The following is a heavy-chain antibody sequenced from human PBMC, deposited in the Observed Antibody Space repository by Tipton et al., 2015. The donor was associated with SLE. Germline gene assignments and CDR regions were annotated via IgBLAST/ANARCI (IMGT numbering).Heavy chain of an antibody. CDR3: AKGRITMIVVVIPDAFDI. V-gene: IGHV3-23*01. D-gene: IGHD3-22*01. Sequence: GSLRLSCAASGFTFSSYAMNWVRQAPGKGLEWVSGISGSGGTTYYTDSVKGRFTISRDNSKNTLYLQMNSLRAEDTAVYYCAKGRITMIVVVIPDAFDIWGQGTMVTVSS. CDR1: GFTFSSYA. J-gene: IGHJ3*02. CDR2: ISGSGGTT.